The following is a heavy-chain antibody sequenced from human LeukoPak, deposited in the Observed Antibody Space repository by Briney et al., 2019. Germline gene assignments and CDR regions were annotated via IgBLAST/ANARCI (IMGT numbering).Heavy chain of an antibody. D-gene: IGHD3-16*01. Sequence: GGSLRLSCAASSFSFSTYGMTWFRQAPGKGLEWVSTINNNGKNTHYADSVNGRFTISRDNTRKMLYLQLTSLRVEDTAVYYCARGGGLDVWGQGATVTVSS. CDR2: INNNGKNT. CDR3: ARGGGLDV. CDR1: SFSFSTYG. V-gene: IGHV3-23*01. J-gene: IGHJ6*02.